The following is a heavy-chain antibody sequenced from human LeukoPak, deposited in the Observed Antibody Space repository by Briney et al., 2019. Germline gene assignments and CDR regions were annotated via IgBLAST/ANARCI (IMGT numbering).Heavy chain of an antibody. CDR3: GRERKYQLLKGFDI. Sequence: SETLSLTCTVSGGSISSSSYYWGWIRQPPGKGLEWIGSIHYSGSTYYNPSLKSRVTISVDTSKNQFSLKLSSVTAADTAVYYCGRERKYQLLKGFDIWGQGTMVTVSS. V-gene: IGHV4-39*07. CDR1: GGSISSSSYY. J-gene: IGHJ3*02. CDR2: IHYSGST. D-gene: IGHD2-2*01.